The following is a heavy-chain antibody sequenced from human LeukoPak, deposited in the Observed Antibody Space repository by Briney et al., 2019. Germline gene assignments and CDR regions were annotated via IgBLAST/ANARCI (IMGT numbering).Heavy chain of an antibody. CDR2: IYPGDSDT. Sequence: GESLKISCQGSGYRFTSHWIAWVRQMPGKGLEWMGIIYPGDSDTRYSPSFQGQVTISADASINTAYLRWSSLEASDTAMYFCAFGASNWDQFDYWGQGTLVTVSS. CDR1: GYRFTSHW. J-gene: IGHJ4*02. CDR3: AFGASNWDQFDY. D-gene: IGHD7-27*01. V-gene: IGHV5-51*01.